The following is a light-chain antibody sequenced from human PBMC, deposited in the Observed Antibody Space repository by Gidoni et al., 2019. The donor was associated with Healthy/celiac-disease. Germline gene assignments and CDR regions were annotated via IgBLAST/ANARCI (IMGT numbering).Light chain of an antibody. CDR1: SSNNGAGCD. J-gene: IGLJ2*01. V-gene: IGLV1-40*01. CDR3: QSYDSSLSAVV. Sequence: QSVQTKPPSVSGAPGQRVTISCTGSSSNNGAGCDVHWYQQLPGTAPKLLIYGNSNRPSGVPDRFSGSKSGTSASLAITGLQAEDEADYYCQSYDSSLSAVVFGGGTKLTVL. CDR2: GNS.